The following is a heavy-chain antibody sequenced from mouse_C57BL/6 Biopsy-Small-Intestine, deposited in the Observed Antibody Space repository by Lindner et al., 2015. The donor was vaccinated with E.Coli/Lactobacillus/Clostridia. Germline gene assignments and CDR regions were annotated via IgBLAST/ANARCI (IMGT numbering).Heavy chain of an antibody. V-gene: IGHV1-82*01. CDR1: GYVFSNSW. D-gene: IGHD2-13*01. Sequence: VQLQESGPDLVRPGASVKISCKASGYVFSNSWINWVKQRPGKGLKYIGTDLSWEMEILTTNGKFKGKATLTADKSSNTAYMQLSSLTSEDSAVYFCAIGDYGFAYWGPRDSSHCLC. J-gene: IGHJ3*01. CDR2: LSWEMEIL. CDR3: AIGDYGFAY.